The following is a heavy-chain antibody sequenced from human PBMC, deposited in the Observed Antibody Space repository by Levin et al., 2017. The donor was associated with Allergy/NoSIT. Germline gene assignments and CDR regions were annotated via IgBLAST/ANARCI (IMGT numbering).Heavy chain of an antibody. V-gene: IGHV1-46*03. D-gene: IGHD3-10*01. CDR3: ARGTMVREPTYYYYMDV. CDR1: GYTFTSYY. CDR2: INPSGGST. Sequence: ASVKVSCKASGYTFTSYYMHWVRQAPGQGLEWMGIINPSGGSTSYAQKFQGRVTMTRDTSTSTVYMELSSLRSEDTAVYYCARGTMVREPTYYYYMDVWGKGTTVTVSS. J-gene: IGHJ6*03.